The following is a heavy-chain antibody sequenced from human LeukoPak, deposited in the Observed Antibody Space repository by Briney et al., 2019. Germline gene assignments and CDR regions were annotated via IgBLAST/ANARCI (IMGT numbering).Heavy chain of an antibody. Sequence: GGSLRLSCAASGFTFSSYAMSWVRQAPGKGLEWVSAIIGSGDSTYYADSVKGRFTISRDKSKDTLYLQMNSLRAEDTAVYYCAKGPSGYVRYFDYWGQGTLVTVSS. CDR3: AKGPSGYVRYFDY. V-gene: IGHV3-23*01. D-gene: IGHD5-12*01. CDR1: GFTFSSYA. J-gene: IGHJ4*02. CDR2: IIGSGDST.